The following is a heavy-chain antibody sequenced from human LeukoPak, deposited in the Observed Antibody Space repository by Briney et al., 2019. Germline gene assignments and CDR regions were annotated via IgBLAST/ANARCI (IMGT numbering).Heavy chain of an antibody. CDR2: INPNSGGT. CDR3: AREVVDYYDSSGPFDI. V-gene: IGHV1-2*02. Sequence: ASVKVSCKASGYTFTGYYMHWVRQAPGQGLEWMGWINPNSGGTNYAQKFQGRVTMTRDTSISTAYMELSRLRFDDTAVYYCAREVVDYYDSSGPFDIWGQGTMVTVSS. J-gene: IGHJ3*02. D-gene: IGHD3-22*01. CDR1: GYTFTGYY.